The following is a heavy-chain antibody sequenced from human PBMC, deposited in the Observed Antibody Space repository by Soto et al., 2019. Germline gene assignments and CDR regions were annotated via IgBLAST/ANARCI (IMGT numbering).Heavy chain of an antibody. CDR1: GFTFSSYA. Sequence: GESLKISCAASGFTFSSYAMSWVRQAPGKGLEWVSAISGSGGSTYYADSVKGRFTISRDNSKNTLYLQMNSLRAEDTAVYYCAKVVVVVPAAILGYGMDVWGQGTTVTVSS. D-gene: IGHD2-2*01. V-gene: IGHV3-23*01. CDR3: AKVVVVVPAAILGYGMDV. CDR2: ISGSGGST. J-gene: IGHJ6*02.